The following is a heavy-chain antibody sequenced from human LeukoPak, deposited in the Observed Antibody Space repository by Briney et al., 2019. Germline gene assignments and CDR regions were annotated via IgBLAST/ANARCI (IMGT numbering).Heavy chain of an antibody. CDR2: IIGSSGDT. J-gene: IGHJ4*02. Sequence: GGSLRLSCAASGFSFSNFAISWVRQAPGKGLEWVSLIIGSSGDTLYADSVKGRFTISRDISKNRLYLQMNSLRAEDTALYYCAKGDNHYIEMGYFDDWGQGTLVTVSS. V-gene: IGHV3-23*01. CDR3: AKGDNHYIEMGYFDD. D-gene: IGHD5-24*01. CDR1: GFSFSNFA.